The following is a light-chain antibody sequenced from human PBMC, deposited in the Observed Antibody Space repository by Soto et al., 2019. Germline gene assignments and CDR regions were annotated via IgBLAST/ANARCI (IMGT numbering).Light chain of an antibody. CDR3: CSYAGSSVA. Sequence: QSVLTQPASVSGSPGQPITISCTGTSSDVGSYNLVSWYQQHPGKAPKLMIYEGSKRPSGVSNRFSGSKSGNTASLTISGVQAEDEAEYYCCSYAGSSVAFGGGTKLTVL. V-gene: IGLV2-23*01. J-gene: IGLJ2*01. CDR1: SSDVGSYNL. CDR2: EGS.